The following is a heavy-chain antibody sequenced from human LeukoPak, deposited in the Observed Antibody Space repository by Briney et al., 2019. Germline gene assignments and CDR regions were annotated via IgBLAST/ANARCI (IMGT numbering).Heavy chain of an antibody. Sequence: SETLSLTCTVSGGSISGYYWSWIRQPPGKGLEWIGYIYYSGSANYNPSLKSRVTISVDTSKNQFSLKLSSVTAADTAVYYCARGTMMVGPWGQGTLVTVSS. D-gene: IGHD3-22*01. CDR1: GGSISGYY. CDR2: IYYSGSA. V-gene: IGHV4-59*01. CDR3: ARGTMMVGP. J-gene: IGHJ5*02.